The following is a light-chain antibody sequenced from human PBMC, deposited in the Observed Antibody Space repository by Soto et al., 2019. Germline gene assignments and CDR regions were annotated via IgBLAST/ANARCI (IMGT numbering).Light chain of an antibody. CDR1: QNINKR. J-gene: IGKJ1*01. Sequence: SPVALSANIGDRVTITCRASQNINKRLAWHQQKPGKAPKVLIYDASNLKSGVPSRFSSSGSGTKFILTISSLQPDDFAPYYCQQYYTYPWPFGQ. CDR3: QQYYTYPWP. CDR2: DAS. V-gene: IGKV1-5*01.